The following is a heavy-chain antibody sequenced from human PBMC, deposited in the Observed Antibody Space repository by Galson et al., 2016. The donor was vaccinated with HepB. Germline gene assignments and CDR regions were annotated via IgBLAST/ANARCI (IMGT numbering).Heavy chain of an antibody. CDR2: KYYSGST. D-gene: IGHD3-10*01. V-gene: IGHV4-39*01. CDR3: ARRVADDSGKWMFFFDY. J-gene: IGHJ4*02. Sequence: SETLSLTCAVSGGSISSSSYYWGWIRQPPGKGLEWIGSKYYSGSTYFNPSLKSRVTISVDTSKNQFSLKLSSVTAANTAVYYCARRVADDSGKWMFFFDYWGRGTLVTVSS. CDR1: GGSISSSSYY.